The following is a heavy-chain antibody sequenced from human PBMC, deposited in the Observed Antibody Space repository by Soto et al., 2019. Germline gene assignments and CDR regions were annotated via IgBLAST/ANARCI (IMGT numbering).Heavy chain of an antibody. CDR1: VFTLSRYA. D-gene: IGHD2-21*02. V-gene: IGHV3-23*01. CDR3: AKLTDCGGHCYAERAFDI. CDR2: ISGSGGST. J-gene: IGHJ3*02. Sequence: PGGSLRRSCAASVFTLSRYAMSGVRQAPGKGLEWVSAISGSGGSTYYADSVKGRFTISRDNSKNTLYLQMNSLRAEDTAVYYCAKLTDCGGHCYAERAFDIWGQGTMVTVSS.